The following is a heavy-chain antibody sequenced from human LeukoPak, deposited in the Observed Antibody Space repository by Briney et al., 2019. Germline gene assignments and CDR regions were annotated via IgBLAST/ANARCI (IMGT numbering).Heavy chain of an antibody. CDR2: ISWNSGSI. CDR3: AKADMVRGAIDY. D-gene: IGHD3-10*01. V-gene: IGHV3-9*01. Sequence: GRSLRLSCAASGFTFDDYAMHWVRQAPGKGLEWVSGISWNSGSIGYADSVKGRFTISRDNAKNSLYLQMNSLRAEDTALYYCAKADMVRGAIDYWGQGTLVTVSS. CDR1: GFTFDDYA. J-gene: IGHJ4*02.